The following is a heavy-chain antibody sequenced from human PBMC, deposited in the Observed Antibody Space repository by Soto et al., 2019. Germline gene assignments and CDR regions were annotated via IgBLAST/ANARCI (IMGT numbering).Heavy chain of an antibody. V-gene: IGHV5-51*01. CDR1: GYSFTSYW. CDR2: IYPGDSDT. CDR3: ARHSLTPNSSPNGMDV. D-gene: IGHD6-13*01. Sequence: EVQLMQSGAEVKKPGESLKISCKGSGYSFTSYWIGWVRQMPGKGLEWMGIIYPGDSDTRYSPSFQGQVTISADKSISTAYLQWSSLKASDTAMYYCARHSLTPNSSPNGMDVWGQGTTVTVSS. J-gene: IGHJ6*02.